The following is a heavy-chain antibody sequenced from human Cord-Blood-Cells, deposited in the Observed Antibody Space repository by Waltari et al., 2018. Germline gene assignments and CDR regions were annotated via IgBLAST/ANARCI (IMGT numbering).Heavy chain of an antibody. CDR2: MNPNSGNT. Sequence: QVQLVQSGAEVKKPGASVKVSCKASGYTFTSYDINWVRQATGQGLEWMGWMNPNSGNTSYAQKFQGRVTMTRNTSIRTAYMELNSLRSEDTSVYYCARGEYSSSWYDYWGQGTLVTVSS. J-gene: IGHJ4*02. CDR1: GYTFTSYD. CDR3: ARGEYSSSWYDY. V-gene: IGHV1-8*01. D-gene: IGHD6-13*01.